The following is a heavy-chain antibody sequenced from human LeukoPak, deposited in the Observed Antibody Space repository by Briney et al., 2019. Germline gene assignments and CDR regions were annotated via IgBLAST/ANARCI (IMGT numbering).Heavy chain of an antibody. CDR1: GFTFSSHG. Sequence: GGSLRLSCAASGFTFSSHGMHWVRQAPGKGLDWVAVIWYDGSKTLYADSVKGRFTISRDDSKNTLYLQMNSLRAEDTAVYYCAREARGYYRDFWGQGTLVTVSS. D-gene: IGHD3-3*01. V-gene: IGHV3-33*01. CDR2: IWYDGSKT. CDR3: AREARGYYRDF. J-gene: IGHJ4*02.